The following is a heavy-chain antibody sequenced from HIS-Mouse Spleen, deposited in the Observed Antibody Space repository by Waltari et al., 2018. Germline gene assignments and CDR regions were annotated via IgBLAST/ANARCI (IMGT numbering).Heavy chain of an antibody. Sequence: QVQLVESGGGVVQPGRSLRLSCPAYGFTFGRYAMHWVRQAPGKGLEWVAVISYDGSNKYYADSVKGRFTISRDNSKNTLYLQMNSLRAEDTAVYYCARDGGAAQAFDIWGQGTMVTVSS. CDR1: GFTFGRYA. V-gene: IGHV3-30*04. CDR2: ISYDGSNK. D-gene: IGHD6-6*01. J-gene: IGHJ3*02. CDR3: ARDGGAAQAFDI.